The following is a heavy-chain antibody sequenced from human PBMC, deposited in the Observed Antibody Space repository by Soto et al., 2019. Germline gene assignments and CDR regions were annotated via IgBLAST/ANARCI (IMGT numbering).Heavy chain of an antibody. Sequence: QVQLVESGGGVVQPGRSLRLSCAASGFTFSSYAMHWVRQAPGKGLEWVAVISYDGSNKYYADSVKGRFTISRDNSKNTLYLQMNSLRAEDTAVHYCARDLDSSSTTEYFQHWGQGTLVTVSS. D-gene: IGHD6-6*01. CDR2: ISYDGSNK. CDR3: ARDLDSSSTTEYFQH. V-gene: IGHV3-30-3*01. CDR1: GFTFSSYA. J-gene: IGHJ1*01.